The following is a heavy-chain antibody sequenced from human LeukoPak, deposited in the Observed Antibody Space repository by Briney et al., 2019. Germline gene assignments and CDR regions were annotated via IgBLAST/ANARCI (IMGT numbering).Heavy chain of an antibody. CDR1: GGSISSSSYY. J-gene: IGHJ6*03. V-gene: IGHV4-39*01. CDR2: IYYSGST. Sequence: SETLSLTCTVSGGSISSSSYYWRWIRQHPGKGLEWIGSIYYSGSTYYNPSLKSRVTISVDTSKNQFSLKLSSVTAADTAVYYCARLEVSHYYMDVWGKGTTVTVSS. CDR3: ARLEVSHYYMDV.